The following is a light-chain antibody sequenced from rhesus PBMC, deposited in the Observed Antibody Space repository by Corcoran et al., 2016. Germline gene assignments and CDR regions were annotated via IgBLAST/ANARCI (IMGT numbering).Light chain of an antibody. Sequence: EIVMTQSPATLSLSPGERATLSCRASQSVSSSLVWYQQKPGQAPRLLIYGASIRATGIPNRFSGSGSGKEFTLTISSLEPEDVGVYYCQQYNNWNSFGQGTKVEIK. V-gene: IGKV3-42*01. J-gene: IGKJ2*01. CDR3: QQYNNWNS. CDR1: QSVSSS. CDR2: GAS.